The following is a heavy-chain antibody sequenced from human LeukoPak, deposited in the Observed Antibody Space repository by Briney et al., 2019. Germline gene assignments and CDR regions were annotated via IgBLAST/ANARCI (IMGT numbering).Heavy chain of an antibody. J-gene: IGHJ4*02. CDR2: IIPIFGTA. D-gene: IGHD2-2*01. CDR1: GGTFSSYA. V-gene: IGHV1-69*13. Sequence: SVKVSCKASGGTFSSYAISWVRQAPGQGLEWMGGIIPIFGTANYARKFQGRVTITADESTSTAYMELSSLRSEDTAVYYCARVPNCSSTSCWYYFDYWGQGTLVTVSS. CDR3: ARVPNCSSTSCWYYFDY.